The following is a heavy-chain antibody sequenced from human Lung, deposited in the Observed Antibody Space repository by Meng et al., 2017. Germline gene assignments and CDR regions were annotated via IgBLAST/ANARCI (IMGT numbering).Heavy chain of an antibody. CDR3: ARGPTTMAHDFDY. V-gene: IGHV4-34*01. D-gene: IGHD4-11*01. CDR1: GGSFRDYY. CDR2: INHSGSP. Sequence: LPWWCAGLLKPSETLSLTCVGSGGSFRDYYWSWIRQPPGKGLEWIGEINHSGSPNYNPSLESRATISVDTSQNNLSLKLSSVTAADSAVYYCARGPTTMAHDFDYWGQGTLVTVSS. J-gene: IGHJ4*02.